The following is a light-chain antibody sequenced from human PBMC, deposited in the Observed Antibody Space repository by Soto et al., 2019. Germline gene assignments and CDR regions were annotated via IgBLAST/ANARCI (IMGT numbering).Light chain of an antibody. CDR2: DAS. CDR1: QDITKY. Sequence: DIQMTQSPSSLPASVGDRVTITCQASQDITKYLNWYQQKPGKAPQLLIYDASNLETGVPPRFSGSGSGTDFTFTISSLQPEDFATYYCQQYDTFPITFGPGTKVDIK. V-gene: IGKV1-33*01. J-gene: IGKJ3*01. CDR3: QQYDTFPIT.